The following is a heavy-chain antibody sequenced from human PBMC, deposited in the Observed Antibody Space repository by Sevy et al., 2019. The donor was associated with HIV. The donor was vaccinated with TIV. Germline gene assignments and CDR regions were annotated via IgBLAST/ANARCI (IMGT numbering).Heavy chain of an antibody. CDR2: FCFGDGKM. CDR3: AREGCTKPHDY. Sequence: GGSLRLSCMTSGFTFTRYTMTWVRQAPGKGLEWVSTFCFGDGKMYYADSVKGRFTFSRDISKNTVYLQMNRLRADDTAVYYCAREGCTKPHDYWGQGTLVTVSS. V-gene: IGHV3-23*01. D-gene: IGHD2-8*01. CDR1: GFTFTRYT. J-gene: IGHJ4*02.